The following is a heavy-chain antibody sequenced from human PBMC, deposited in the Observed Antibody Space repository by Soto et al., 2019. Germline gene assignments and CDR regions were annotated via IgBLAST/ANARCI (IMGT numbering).Heavy chain of an antibody. D-gene: IGHD6-13*01. V-gene: IGHV1-69*02. J-gene: IGHJ4*02. CDR3: ARGPWGSSRWYDYFDY. CDR2: IIPILGIA. CDR1: GGTFSSYT. Sequence: QVQLVQSGAEVKKPGSSVKVSCKASGGTFSSYTISWVRQAPGQGLEWMGRIIPILGIANYAQKFQGRVTMTADKSTSTAYMALSSLRSEDTAVYYCARGPWGSSRWYDYFDYWGQGTLVTVSA.